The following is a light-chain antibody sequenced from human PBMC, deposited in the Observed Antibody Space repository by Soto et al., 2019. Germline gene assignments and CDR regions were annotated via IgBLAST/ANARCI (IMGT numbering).Light chain of an antibody. CDR3: QQYGSSPPT. J-gene: IGKJ1*01. CDR2: GAS. V-gene: IGKV3-20*01. CDR1: QSVGNS. Sequence: VMTRFPATLSVSPGERVTLSCRASQSVGNSLAWYRQKPGQPPRLLVYGASTRATGIPARISGSGSGTDFTLTINRLEPEDFALYYCQQYGSSPPTFGQGTKV.